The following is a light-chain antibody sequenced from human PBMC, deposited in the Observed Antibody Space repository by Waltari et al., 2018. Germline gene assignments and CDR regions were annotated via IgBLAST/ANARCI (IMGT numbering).Light chain of an antibody. CDR2: DVT. Sequence: WYQHQSGKAPKLMIYDVTERPSGVSNRFSGSKSGNTASLTISGLQADDEDDYYCTSFSTISTSLFGGGTKVTVL. J-gene: IGLJ3*02. V-gene: IGLV2-14*03. CDR3: TSFSTISTSL.